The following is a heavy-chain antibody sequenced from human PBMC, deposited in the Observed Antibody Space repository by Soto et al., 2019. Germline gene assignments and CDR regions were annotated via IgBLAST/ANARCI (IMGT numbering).Heavy chain of an antibody. CDR2: IIPIFGTA. CDR3: ARAERPYGDYDNYYYPMDV. D-gene: IGHD4-17*01. J-gene: IGHJ6*02. V-gene: IGHV1-69*13. CDR1: GGTFSSYA. Sequence: ASVKVSCKASGGTFSSYAISWVRQAPGQGLEWMGGIIPIFGTANSAQKFQGRVAITADASPSTPYMELSSLRSEDTAVYYCARAERPYGDYDNYYYPMDVWDQGTTVTVSS.